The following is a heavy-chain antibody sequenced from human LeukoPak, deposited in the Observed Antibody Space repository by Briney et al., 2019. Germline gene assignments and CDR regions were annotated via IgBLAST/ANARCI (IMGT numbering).Heavy chain of an antibody. CDR2: IRNDGSNK. D-gene: IGHD3-10*01. CDR1: GFAFKNAW. Sequence: PGESLRLSCAASGFAFKNAWMSWVRQAPGKGLEWVAFIRNDGSNKYYADSVKGRFTISRDNSKNTLYLQMNSLRAEDTAVYYCAKDQFKPSGITMLRGVRGYYYNMDVWGKGTTVTISS. J-gene: IGHJ6*03. CDR3: AKDQFKPSGITMLRGVRGYYYNMDV. V-gene: IGHV3-30*02.